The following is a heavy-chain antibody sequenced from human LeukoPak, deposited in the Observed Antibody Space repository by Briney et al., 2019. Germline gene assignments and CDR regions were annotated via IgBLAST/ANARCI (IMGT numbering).Heavy chain of an antibody. CDR1: GFTFDDYA. V-gene: IGHV3-9*01. CDR2: ISWNSGSI. D-gene: IGHD3-10*01. Sequence: GRSLRLSCAASGFTFDDYAMHWVRQAPGKGLEWVSGISWNSGSIGYADSVKGRFTISRDNAKNSLYLQMNSLRAEDTALYYCAKSFWRFGETNDAFDIWGQGTMVTVSS. J-gene: IGHJ3*02. CDR3: AKSFWRFGETNDAFDI.